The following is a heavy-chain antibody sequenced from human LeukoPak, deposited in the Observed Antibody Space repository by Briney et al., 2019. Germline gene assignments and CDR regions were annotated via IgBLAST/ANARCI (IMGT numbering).Heavy chain of an antibody. Sequence: GALRLSCTASGFYLMNYWMSWVRQAPGKGLEWVANIKQDGSEKYYVASVKGRFTISRDNAKNSLYLGMNNLRAEDTAVYYCARWDYHVLTSWYYLAYWGQGTLVTVST. J-gene: IGHJ4*02. CDR1: GFYLMNYW. CDR3: ARWDYHVLTSWYYLAY. CDR2: IKQDGSEK. D-gene: IGHD3-9*01. V-gene: IGHV3-7*03.